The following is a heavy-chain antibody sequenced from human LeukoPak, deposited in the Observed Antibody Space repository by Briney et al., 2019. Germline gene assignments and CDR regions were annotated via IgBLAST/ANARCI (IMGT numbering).Heavy chain of an antibody. CDR2: ISYDGSNK. CDR1: GFTFSSYA. V-gene: IGHV3-30-3*01. Sequence: PGGSLRLSCAASGFTFSSYAMHWVRQAPGKGLEWVAVISYDGSNKYYADSVEGRFTISRDNSKNTLYLQMNSLRAEDTAVYYCARDRSLDYWGQGTLVTVSS. J-gene: IGHJ4*02. CDR3: ARDRSLDY.